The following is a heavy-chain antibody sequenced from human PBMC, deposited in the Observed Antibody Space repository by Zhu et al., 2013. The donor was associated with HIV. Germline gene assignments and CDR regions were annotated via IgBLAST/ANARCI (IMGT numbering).Heavy chain of an antibody. D-gene: IGHD2-21*02. CDR2: ISVYNGNT. CDR1: GYTFNSYG. V-gene: IGHV1-18*01. Sequence: QVQLVQSGAEMKKPGASVNVSCKASGYTFNSYGFTWVRQAPGQGLEWMGWISVYNGNTNYAQKLQGRATMTTDTSTRTAYMELRSLRSDDTAVYYCARDVGGGGLGVTWAWTTWGQGNPWSPSPQ. CDR3: ARDVGGGGLGVTWAWTT. J-gene: IGHJ1*01.